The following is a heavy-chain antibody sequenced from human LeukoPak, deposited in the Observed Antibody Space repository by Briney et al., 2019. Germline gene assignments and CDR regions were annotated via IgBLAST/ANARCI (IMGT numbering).Heavy chain of an antibody. J-gene: IGHJ5*02. D-gene: IGHD1-26*01. CDR3: ARDFRQGGA. V-gene: IGHV3-53*01. CDR1: GFTFSSYS. CDR2: IYSDGST. Sequence: GGSLRLSCAASGFTFSSYSMSWVRQAPGKGLEWVSVIYSDGSTFYADSVKGRFTISRDNSKNTLYLKMDSLRVEDTAVYYCARDFRQGGAWGQGTLVTVSS.